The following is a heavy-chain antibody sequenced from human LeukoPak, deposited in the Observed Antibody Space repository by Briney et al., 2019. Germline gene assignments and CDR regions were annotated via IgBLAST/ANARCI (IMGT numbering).Heavy chain of an antibody. CDR2: ISYDGSNK. CDR3: AKDRNYYDSSGYYYGDY. J-gene: IGHJ4*02. D-gene: IGHD3-22*01. Sequence: PGRSLRLSCAASGFTFSSYAMHWVRQAPGKGLEWVAVISYDGSNKYYADSVKGRFTISRDNSKNTLYLQMNSLRAEDTAVYYCAKDRNYYDSSGYYYGDYWGQGTLVIVSS. CDR1: GFTFSSYA. V-gene: IGHV3-30*04.